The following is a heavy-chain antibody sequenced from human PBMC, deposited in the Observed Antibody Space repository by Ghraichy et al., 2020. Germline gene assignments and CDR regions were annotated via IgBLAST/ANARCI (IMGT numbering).Heavy chain of an antibody. CDR3: AKKDYGDPSEQRGPGYSDL. Sequence: GGSRLSCAASGFDFGYYAMNWVRQAPGKGLEWVSTISSEGETTFYADSVKGRFTIYRDNSKNTLYLHMNSLTAEDTAVYFCAKKDYGDPSEQRGPGYSDLWGRGTLVAVSS. CDR2: ISSEGETT. D-gene: IGHD4/OR15-4a*01. J-gene: IGHJ2*01. CDR1: GFDFGYYA. V-gene: IGHV3-23*01.